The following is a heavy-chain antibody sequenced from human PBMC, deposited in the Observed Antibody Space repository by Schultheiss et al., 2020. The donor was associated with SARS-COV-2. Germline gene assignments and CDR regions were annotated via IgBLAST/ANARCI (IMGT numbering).Heavy chain of an antibody. V-gene: IGHV4-59*01. D-gene: IGHD3-3*01. CDR1: GGSISSYY. CDR3: ARGHHVLRFLEWFSLPAASYMDV. Sequence: SETLSLTCTVSGGSISSYYWSWIRQPPGKGLEWIGYIYYSGSTNYNPSLKSRVTMSVDTSKNQFSLKLSSVTAADTAVYYCARGHHVLRFLEWFSLPAASYMDVWGKGTTVTVSS. CDR2: IYYSGST. J-gene: IGHJ6*03.